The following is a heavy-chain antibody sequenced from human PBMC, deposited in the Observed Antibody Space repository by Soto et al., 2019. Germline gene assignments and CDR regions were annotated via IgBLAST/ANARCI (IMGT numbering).Heavy chain of an antibody. D-gene: IGHD1-1*01. V-gene: IGHV4-34*01. CDR3: ASVAETGTPLRGPYYYYGMDV. CDR2: INHSGTS. CDR1: GGSFSGFS. Sequence: ETLSLTCAVYGGSFSGFSWNWIRQPPGKGLEWIGEINHSGTSNYNPSLKSRVTILPDTSKNHFSLKLTSVTAADTAVYYCASVAETGTPLRGPYYYYGMDVWGQGTTVTVSS. J-gene: IGHJ6*02.